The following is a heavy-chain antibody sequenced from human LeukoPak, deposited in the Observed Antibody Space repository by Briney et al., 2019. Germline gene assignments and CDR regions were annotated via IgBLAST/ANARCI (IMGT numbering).Heavy chain of an antibody. V-gene: IGHV5-51*01. CDR1: GYSFTSYW. CDR2: IYPGDSDT. Sequence: GESLKISCKGSGYSFTSYWIGWVRQMPGKGLEWMGIIYPGDSDTRYSPSFQGQVTISADKSISTAYLQWSSLKASDTAMYYCARALGYCSGGSCYSFLHYWGQGTLVTVSS. J-gene: IGHJ4*02. CDR3: ARALGYCSGGSCYSFLHY. D-gene: IGHD2-15*01.